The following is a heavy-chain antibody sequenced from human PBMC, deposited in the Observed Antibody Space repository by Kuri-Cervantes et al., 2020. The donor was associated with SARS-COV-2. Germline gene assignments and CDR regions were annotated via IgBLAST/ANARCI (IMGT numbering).Heavy chain of an antibody. D-gene: IGHD3-10*01. V-gene: IGHV4-39*01. CDR2: IYYSGNI. J-gene: IGHJ4*02. Sequence: SETLSLTCTVSGGSLGSSNYYWGWILQPPGKGLMWIGSIYYSGNICYNPSLKIRVSISVDTSKNQFSLKLNSVTAADTAVYYCPRLEGTMVRGGYCGHWGPGTLVTVSS. CDR3: PRLEGTMVRGGYCGH. CDR1: GGSLGSSNYY.